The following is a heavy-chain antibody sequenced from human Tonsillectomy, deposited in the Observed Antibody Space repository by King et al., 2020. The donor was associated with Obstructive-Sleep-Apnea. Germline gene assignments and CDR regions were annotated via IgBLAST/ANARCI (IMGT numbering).Heavy chain of an antibody. Sequence: LQLQESGPGLVKPSETLSLTCTVFGGSISSSSYYWGWIRPPPGQGLEWIGHMYYSGSTNCNPSLKSRVTTSVDTSKNHFSLKLSSVTAADTAVYYCVRLRPMVRGAPLYYFAMDVWGQGTTVTVSS. V-gene: IGHV4-39*02. D-gene: IGHD3-10*01. J-gene: IGHJ6*02. CDR2: MYYSGST. CDR1: GGSISSSSYY. CDR3: VRLRPMVRGAPLYYFAMDV.